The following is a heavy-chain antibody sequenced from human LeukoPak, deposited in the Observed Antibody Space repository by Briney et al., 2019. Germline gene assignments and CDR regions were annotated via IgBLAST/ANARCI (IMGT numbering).Heavy chain of an antibody. V-gene: IGHV3-74*01. CDR1: GFTFSSDW. D-gene: IGHD1-26*01. Sequence: GGSLRLSCAASGFTFSSDWMHWVRQAPGQGLVWVSRINPAGSSTNYADSVKGRFTISRDNAMNTLYLHLNSLRAEDTAVYYCARGVRGSYGTDFWGRGTLVTVSS. CDR3: ARGVRGSYGTDF. J-gene: IGHJ4*02. CDR2: INPAGSST.